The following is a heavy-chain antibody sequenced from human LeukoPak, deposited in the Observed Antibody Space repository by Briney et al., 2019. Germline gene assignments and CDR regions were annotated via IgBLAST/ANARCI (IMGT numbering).Heavy chain of an antibody. CDR2: IHYSGST. V-gene: IGHV4-59*01. D-gene: IGHD6-13*01. Sequence: ASETLSLTCTVSGGSISSYYWSWIRQPPGKGLEWIGYIHYSGSTNYNPSLKSRVTISVDTSKNQFSLKLTSVTAADTAVYYCARVFRLAAAGRSYYCYGMDVWGQGTTVTVSS. CDR3: ARVFRLAAAGRSYYCYGMDV. J-gene: IGHJ6*02. CDR1: GGSISSYY.